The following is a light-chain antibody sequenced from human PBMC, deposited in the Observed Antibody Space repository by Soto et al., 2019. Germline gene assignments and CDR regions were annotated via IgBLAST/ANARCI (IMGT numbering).Light chain of an antibody. V-gene: IGKV3-20*01. Sequence: EIVMTQSPGTLSLSPGERATLSCRASQRISSRYLAWYQQQPGQAPRLLFSGASTRTTGIPDRFSGSWSGTEVSLTISRLEPEDYAVYFCQRYGSSSPFTFGQGTKVEI. CDR3: QRYGSSSPFT. CDR2: GAS. J-gene: IGKJ2*01. CDR1: QRISSRY.